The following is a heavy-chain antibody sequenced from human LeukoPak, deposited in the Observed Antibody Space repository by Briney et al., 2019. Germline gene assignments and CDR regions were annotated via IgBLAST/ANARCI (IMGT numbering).Heavy chain of an antibody. D-gene: IGHD3-3*01. J-gene: IGHJ5*02. CDR3: ARDGRGDFWSGYEYNWFDP. CDR1: GFTFSSYE. Sequence: GGSLRLSCAASGFTFSSYEMNWVRQAPGKGLEWVSYISSSGSTIYYADSVKGRFTISRDNAKNSLYLQMNSLRAEDTAVYYCARDGRGDFWSGYEYNWFDPWGQGTLVTVSS. V-gene: IGHV3-48*03. CDR2: ISSSGSTI.